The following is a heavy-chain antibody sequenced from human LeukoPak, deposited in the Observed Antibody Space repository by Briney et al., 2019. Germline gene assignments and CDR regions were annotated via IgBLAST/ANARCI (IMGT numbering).Heavy chain of an antibody. V-gene: IGHV1-2*06. D-gene: IGHD6-13*01. Sequence: GASVKVSCKASGYTFTVYYMHWVRQAPGQGLEWMGRINPNSGGTNYGRVTMTRDTSISTAYMELSRLRSDDTAVYYCARERVRGGIAAVPQRFDPWGQGTLVTVSS. CDR3: ARERVRGGIAAVPQRFDP. CDR2: INPNSGGT. J-gene: IGHJ5*02. CDR1: GYTFTVYY.